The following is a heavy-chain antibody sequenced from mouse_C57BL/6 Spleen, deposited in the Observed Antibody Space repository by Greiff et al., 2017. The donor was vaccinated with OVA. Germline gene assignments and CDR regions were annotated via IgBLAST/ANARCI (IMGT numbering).Heavy chain of an antibody. J-gene: IGHJ1*03. CDR1: GYTFTSYW. CDR3: ARGPYYYGSSYVDFDV. V-gene: IGHV1-55*01. D-gene: IGHD1-1*01. Sequence: QVQLQQSGAELVKPGASVKMSCKASGYTFTSYWITWVKQRPGQGLEWIGDIYPGSGSTNYNEKFKSKATLTVDTSSSTAYMQLSSLTSEDSAVYYGARGPYYYGSSYVDFDVWGTGTTVTVSS. CDR2: IYPGSGST.